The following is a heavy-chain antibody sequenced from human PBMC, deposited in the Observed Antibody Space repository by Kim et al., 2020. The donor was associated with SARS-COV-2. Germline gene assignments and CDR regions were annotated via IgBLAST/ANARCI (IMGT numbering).Heavy chain of an antibody. CDR2: IKQDGSEK. CDR3: ARPRSSSWYNLGY. CDR1: GFTFSNYW. J-gene: IGHJ4*02. Sequence: GGSLRLSCAVSGFTFSNYWMSWVRQAPGKGLEWVANIKQDGSEKYYVDSVKGRFTISRDNAKNSLYLQMNTLRAEDTAVYYCARPRSSSWYNLGYWGQGTLVTVSS. V-gene: IGHV3-7*03. D-gene: IGHD6-13*01.